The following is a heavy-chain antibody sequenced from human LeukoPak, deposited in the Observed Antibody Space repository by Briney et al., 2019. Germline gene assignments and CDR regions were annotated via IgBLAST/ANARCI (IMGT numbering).Heavy chain of an antibody. J-gene: IGHJ4*02. CDR3: ARICSTTSCYVDY. Sequence: GGSLRLSCAASGFTFSSYSMNWVRQAPGKGLEWVSSISSRSNYIYYADSVKGRFTISRDNAKNSLYLQMNSLRAEDAAVYYCARICSTTSCYVDYWGQGTLVTVSS. V-gene: IGHV3-21*01. CDR1: GFTFSSYS. CDR2: ISSRSNYI. D-gene: IGHD2-2*01.